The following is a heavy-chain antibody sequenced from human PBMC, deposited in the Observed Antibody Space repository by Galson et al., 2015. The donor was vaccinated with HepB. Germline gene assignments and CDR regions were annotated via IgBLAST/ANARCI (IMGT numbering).Heavy chain of an antibody. CDR2: IYYSGST. CDR1: GGSISSSSYY. V-gene: IGHV4-39*01. J-gene: IGHJ5*02. Sequence: ETLSLTCTVSGGSISSSSYYWGWIRQPPGKGLEWIGSIYYSGSTYYNPSLKSRVTISVDTSKNQFSLKLSSVTAADTAVYYCARHVPPYIAALNWFDPWGQGTLVTVSS. CDR3: ARHVPPYIAALNWFDP. D-gene: IGHD6-6*01.